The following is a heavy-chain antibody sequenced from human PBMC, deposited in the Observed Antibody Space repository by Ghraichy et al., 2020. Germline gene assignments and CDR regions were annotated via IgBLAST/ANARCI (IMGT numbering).Heavy chain of an antibody. D-gene: IGHD3-3*01. J-gene: IGHJ4*02. CDR3: ARSVTFFGVATYYFDF. V-gene: IGHV3-21*01. CDR1: GFTFSSYS. Sequence: GSLRLSCAASGFTFSSYSMSWVRQAPGKGLEWVSFISSTSSYIYYADSMKGRFTISRVNGKNSLYLQMNSLRAEDAAVYYCARSVTFFGVATYYFDFWGLGTLVTVSS. CDR2: ISSTSSYI.